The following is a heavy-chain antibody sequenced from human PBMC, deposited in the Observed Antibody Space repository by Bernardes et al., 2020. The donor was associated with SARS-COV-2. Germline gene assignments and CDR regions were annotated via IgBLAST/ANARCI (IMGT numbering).Heavy chain of an antibody. CDR2: ISAYNDNT. V-gene: IGHV1-18*01. CDR1: GYTFTSYG. J-gene: IGHJ4*02. D-gene: IGHD2-15*01. CDR3: AREDIGYCSGGSCQPFDY. Sequence: ASVKVSCKASGYTFTSYGITWVRQAPGQGLEWMGWISAYNDNTNYPQKFQGRVTMTTDTSTSTAYMELRSLRSDDTAVYFCAREDIGYCSGGSCQPFDYWGQGTLVTVSS.